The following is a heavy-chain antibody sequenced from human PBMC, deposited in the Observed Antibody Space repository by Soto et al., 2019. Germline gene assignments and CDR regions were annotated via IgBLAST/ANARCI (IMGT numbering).Heavy chain of an antibody. Sequence: SVKVSCKASGGTFSSHGIAWVRQVPGQGLEWMGGIMPTFGSATYAPKFQGRVTISADRSTSTAYMELSSLRSEDTAVYFCASERSAQYFDPWGQGTQVTVSS. V-gene: IGHV1-69*06. CDR2: IMPTFGSA. J-gene: IGHJ4*02. D-gene: IGHD1-26*01. CDR1: GGTFSSHG. CDR3: ASERSAQYFDP.